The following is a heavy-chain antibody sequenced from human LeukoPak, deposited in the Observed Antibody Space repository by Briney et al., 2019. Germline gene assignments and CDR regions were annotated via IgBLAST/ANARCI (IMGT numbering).Heavy chain of an antibody. J-gene: IGHJ4*02. D-gene: IGHD4-17*01. CDR2: IYGSTSA. CDR3: ARLNFGDDY. Sequence: GGSLRLSCAASGFTVSSKYINWVRQAPGKGLEWVSLIYGSTSADYADSGKGRFTISRDNSMNTVYLQMNSLRAEDTAIYYCARLNFGDDYWGQGTLVAVSS. CDR1: GFTVSSKY. V-gene: IGHV3-66*01.